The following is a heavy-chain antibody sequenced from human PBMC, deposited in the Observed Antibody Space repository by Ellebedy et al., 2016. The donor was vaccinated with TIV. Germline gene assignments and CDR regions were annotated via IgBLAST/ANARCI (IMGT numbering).Heavy chain of an antibody. CDR1: GYTFTNNY. D-gene: IGHD3-10*01. V-gene: IGHV1-46*01. Sequence: AASVKVSCKASGYTFTNNYIHWVRQAPGQGFEWMGMINPRGSDKRYAPKFQGRITMTRDTSTSTVYMELSSLRSDDTAVYFCARDLGDFGQLFSWFDPWGQGTPVTVSS. CDR2: INPRGSDK. CDR3: ARDLGDFGQLFSWFDP. J-gene: IGHJ5*02.